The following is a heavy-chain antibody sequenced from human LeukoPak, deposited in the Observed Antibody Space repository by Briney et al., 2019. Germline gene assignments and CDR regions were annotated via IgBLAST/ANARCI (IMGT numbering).Heavy chain of an antibody. J-gene: IGHJ4*02. D-gene: IGHD7-27*01. V-gene: IGHV3-23*01. CDR2: ISDGGVST. CDR3: AKTNWGYYFDY. CDR1: RFTFSSYA. Sequence: GGSLRLSCAASRFTFSSYAMSWVRQAPGKGLECVSTISDGGVSTYFADSVKGRFTISRDNSKNTLYLQMNSLRAEDTAVYYCAKTNWGYYFDYWGQGILVTVSS.